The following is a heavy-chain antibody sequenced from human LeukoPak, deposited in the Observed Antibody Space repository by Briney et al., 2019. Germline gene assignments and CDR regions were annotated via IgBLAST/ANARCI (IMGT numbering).Heavy chain of an antibody. CDR1: SYSISSYY. CDR3: ARSTGLQTYYDFWSGYALDI. V-gene: IGHV4-59*13. J-gene: IGHJ3*02. D-gene: IGHD3-3*01. CDR2: IHYSGST. Sequence: SETLSLTCTVSSYSISSYYWSWIRQPPGKGLEWIGYIHYSGSTNYNPSLKSRVTISIDTSKNQFSLRLSSVTAADTAVYYCARSTGLQTYYDFWSGYALDIWGQGTMVTVSS.